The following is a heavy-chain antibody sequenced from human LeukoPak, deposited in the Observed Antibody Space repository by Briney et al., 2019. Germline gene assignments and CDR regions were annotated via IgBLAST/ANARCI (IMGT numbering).Heavy chain of an antibody. CDR1: GGSISSYY. Sequence: PSETLSLTCTVSGGSISSYYWNWIRQRARKGLEWIGRIYSSGSINYNPSLKSRVTISVDKSKNQVSLRLSSVTAADTGVYYCAGPPSVDSWGQGTLVTVSS. CDR2: IYSSGSI. V-gene: IGHV4-4*07. J-gene: IGHJ4*02. CDR3: AGPPSVDS. D-gene: IGHD4-11*01.